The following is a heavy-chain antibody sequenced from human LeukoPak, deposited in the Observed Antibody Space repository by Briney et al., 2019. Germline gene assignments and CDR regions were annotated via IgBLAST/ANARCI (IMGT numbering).Heavy chain of an antibody. D-gene: IGHD2-15*01. Sequence: SETLSLTCSVSGGSISGYYWSWIRQPPGKGLEWIGYIYSTGGTNYNPSLKSRVIISLDTSKNQFSLGLSSVTAADTAVYYCARDFCRDGSCYSYFHYWGQGILVTVSS. CDR1: GGSISGYY. CDR2: IYSTGGT. V-gene: IGHV4-59*01. J-gene: IGHJ4*02. CDR3: ARDFCRDGSCYSYFHY.